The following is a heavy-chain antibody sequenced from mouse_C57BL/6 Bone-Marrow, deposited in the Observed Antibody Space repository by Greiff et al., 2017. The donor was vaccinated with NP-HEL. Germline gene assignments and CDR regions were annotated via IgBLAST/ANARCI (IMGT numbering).Heavy chain of an antibody. CDR3: AREGPYYGSSHY. V-gene: IGHV1-64*01. D-gene: IGHD1-1*01. CDR1: GYTFTSYW. CDR2: IHPNSGST. Sequence: VQLQQPGAELVKPGASVKLSCKASGYTFTSYWMHWVKQRPGQGLEWIGMIHPNSGSTNYNEKFKSKATLTVDKSSSTAYMQLSSLTSEDSAVYYCAREGPYYGSSHYWGQGTTLTVSS. J-gene: IGHJ2*01.